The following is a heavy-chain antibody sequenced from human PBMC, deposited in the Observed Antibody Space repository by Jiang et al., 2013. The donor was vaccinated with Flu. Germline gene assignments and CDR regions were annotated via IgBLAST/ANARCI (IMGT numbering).Heavy chain of an antibody. CDR3: ARESRDYYGTGYSCDY. CDR1: GDSINNYY. V-gene: IGHV4-4*07. CDR2: VYTSGST. D-gene: IGHD3-9*01. Sequence: GLVKPSETLSLTCAVSGDSINNYYWSWIRQPAGKGLEWIGRVYTSGSTDTNPSLKSRVTMSVDTSKNQFSLIVNSVTAADTAVYYCARESRDYYGTGYSCDYWGQGTPVTVSS. J-gene: IGHJ4*02.